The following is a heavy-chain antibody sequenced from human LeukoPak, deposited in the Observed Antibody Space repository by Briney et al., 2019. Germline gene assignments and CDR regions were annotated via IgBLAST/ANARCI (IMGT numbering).Heavy chain of an antibody. CDR3: ATHYYDSSGYSPDY. CDR2: ISYDGSNK. CDR1: KFTFSNYG. D-gene: IGHD3-22*01. V-gene: IGHV3-30*03. Sequence: PGGSLRLSCTASKFTFSNYGMQWVRQAPGKGLEWVAVISYDGSNKYYADSVKGRFTISRDNSKNTLYLQMNSLRAEDTAVYYCATHYYDSSGYSPDYWGQGTLVTVSS. J-gene: IGHJ4*02.